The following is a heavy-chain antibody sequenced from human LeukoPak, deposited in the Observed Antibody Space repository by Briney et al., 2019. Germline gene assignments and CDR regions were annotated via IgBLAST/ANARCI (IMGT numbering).Heavy chain of an antibody. J-gene: IGHJ3*02. V-gene: IGHV3-23*01. D-gene: IGHD6-19*01. Sequence: GGSLRLSCTTSGFTFKNYAMTWVRQAPGKGLEWVSAIYPHGDPHYADSVKGRFTISRDNSKNSLYMQMETLRAEDTALYYCARAKLEPAGTGAFDIWGPGTVVNVSS. CDR1: GFTFKNYA. CDR3: ARAKLEPAGTGAFDI. CDR2: IYPHGDP.